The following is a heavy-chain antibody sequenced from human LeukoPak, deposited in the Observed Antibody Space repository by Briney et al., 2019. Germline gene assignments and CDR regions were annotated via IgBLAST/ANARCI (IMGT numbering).Heavy chain of an antibody. CDR2: INHSGST. Sequence: PSETLSLTCAVYGGSFSGYYWSWIRQPPGKGLEWIGEINHSGSTNYNPSLKSRVTTSVDTSKNQFSLKLSSVTAADTAVYYCARGAPRIAAAGQPAEYFQHWGQGTLVTVSS. D-gene: IGHD6-13*01. V-gene: IGHV4-34*01. CDR3: ARGAPRIAAAGQPAEYFQH. CDR1: GGSFSGYY. J-gene: IGHJ1*01.